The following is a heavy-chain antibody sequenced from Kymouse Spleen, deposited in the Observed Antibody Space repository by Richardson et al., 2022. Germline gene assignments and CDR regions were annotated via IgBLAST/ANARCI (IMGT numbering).Heavy chain of an antibody. D-gene: IGHD5-18,IGHD5-18*01. CDR3: ARCGYSYGLFDY. CDR1: GGSISSSSYY. J-gene: IGHJ4*02. V-gene: IGHV4-39*01. Sequence: QLQLQESGPGLVKPSETLSLTCTVSGGSISSSSYYWGWIRQPPGKGLEWIGSIYYSGSTYYNPSLKSRVTISVDTSKNQFSLKLSSVTAADTAVYYCARCGYSYGLFDYWGQGTLVTVSS. CDR2: IYYSGST.